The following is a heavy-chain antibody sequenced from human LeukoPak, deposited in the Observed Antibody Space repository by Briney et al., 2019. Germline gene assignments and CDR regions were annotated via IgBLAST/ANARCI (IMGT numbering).Heavy chain of an antibody. CDR3: AKSIAARSSY. V-gene: IGHV3-30*02. CDR1: GFTFSNYY. J-gene: IGHJ4*02. Sequence: GGSLILSCTASGFTFSNYYMSWVRQAPGKGLEWVAFIRYDGSNKYYADSVKGRFTISRDNSKNTLYLQMNSLRAEDTAVYYCAKSIAARSSYWGQGTLVTVSS. D-gene: IGHD6-6*01. CDR2: IRYDGSNK.